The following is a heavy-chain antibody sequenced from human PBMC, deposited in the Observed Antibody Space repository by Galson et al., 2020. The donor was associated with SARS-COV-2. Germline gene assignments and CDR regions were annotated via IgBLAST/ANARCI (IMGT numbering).Heavy chain of an antibody. V-gene: IGHV4-4*02. CDR3: ASRHCSGGSCGWFDP. CDR2: IYHSGST. J-gene: IGHJ5*02. Sequence: SETLSLTCAVSGGSISSSNWWRWVLQPPGKGLEWIGEIYHSGSTNYNPSLKSRVTISVDKSKNQFSLKLSSVTAADTAVYYCASRHCSGGSCGWFDPWGKGTLVTVSS. CDR1: GGSISSSNW. D-gene: IGHD2-15*01.